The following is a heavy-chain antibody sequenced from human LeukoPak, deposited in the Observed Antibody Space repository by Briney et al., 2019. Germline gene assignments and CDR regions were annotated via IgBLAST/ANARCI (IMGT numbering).Heavy chain of an antibody. Sequence: GGSLRLSCAASGFTFSSYSMNWVRQAPGKGLEWVAVIWHDGSYKYYADSVKGRFTISRDNSKNTLYLQMTSLTAEDTAVYYCARDYDSSGYYKNGVDYWGQGTLVTVSS. V-gene: IGHV3-33*08. CDR2: IWHDGSYK. CDR1: GFTFSSYS. CDR3: ARDYDSSGYYKNGVDY. J-gene: IGHJ4*02. D-gene: IGHD3-22*01.